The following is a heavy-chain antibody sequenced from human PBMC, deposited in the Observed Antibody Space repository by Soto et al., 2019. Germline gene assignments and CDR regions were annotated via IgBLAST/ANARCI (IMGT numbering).Heavy chain of an antibody. V-gene: IGHV3-23*01. CDR3: ANLPSENYYDSSGYSDPFDY. D-gene: IGHD3-22*01. CDR2: ISGSGGST. J-gene: IGHJ4*02. CDR1: GFTFSSYA. Sequence: GGSLRLSCAASGFTFSSYAMSWVRQAPGKGLEWVSAISGSGGSTYYADSVKGRFTISRDNSKNTLYLQMNSLRTEDTAVYYCANLPSENYYDSSGYSDPFDYWGQGTLVTVSS.